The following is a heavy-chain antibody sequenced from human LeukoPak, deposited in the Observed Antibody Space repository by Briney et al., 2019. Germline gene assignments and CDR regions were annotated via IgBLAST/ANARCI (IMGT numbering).Heavy chain of an antibody. CDR1: GYSISSGYY. CDR3: ARHFSDFWSGYSYYFDY. D-gene: IGHD3-3*01. J-gene: IGHJ4*02. V-gene: IGHV4-38-2*01. Sequence: SETLSLTCAVSGYSISSGYYWGWIRQPPGKGLEWIGSIYHSGSTYYNPSLKSRVTISVDTSKNQFSLKLSSVTAADTAVYYCARHFSDFWSGYSYYFDYWGQGTLVTVSS. CDR2: IYHSGST.